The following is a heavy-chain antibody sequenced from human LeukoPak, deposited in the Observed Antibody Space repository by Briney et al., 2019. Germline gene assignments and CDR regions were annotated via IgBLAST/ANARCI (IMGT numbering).Heavy chain of an antibody. J-gene: IGHJ4*02. CDR2: IWYDGSNK. V-gene: IGHV3-33*01. CDR1: GFTFSSYG. Sequence: GRSLRLSCAASGFTFSSYGMHWVRQAPGKGLEWVAVIWYDGSNKYYADSVKGRFTISRDNSKNTLYLQMNSLRAEDTAVYYCARGGIVTAGTKWLNYWGQGTLVTVSS. D-gene: IGHD6-13*01. CDR3: ARGGIVTAGTKWLNY.